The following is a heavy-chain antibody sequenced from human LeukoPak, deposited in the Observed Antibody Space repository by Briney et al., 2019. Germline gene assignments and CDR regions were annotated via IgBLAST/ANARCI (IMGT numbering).Heavy chain of an antibody. CDR3: ARHDYGSNGYYYWFDF. Sequence: SQTLSLTCTVSGGSISSGGYYWSWIRQPPGKGLEWIGYIYHSGSTYYNPSLKSRVTLSVDGPKNQFSLKLSSVTAADTAVYYCARHDYGSNGYYYWFDFWGQGTLVTVSS. D-gene: IGHD3-22*01. CDR2: IYHSGST. V-gene: IGHV4-30-2*01. CDR1: GGSISSGGYY. J-gene: IGHJ4*02.